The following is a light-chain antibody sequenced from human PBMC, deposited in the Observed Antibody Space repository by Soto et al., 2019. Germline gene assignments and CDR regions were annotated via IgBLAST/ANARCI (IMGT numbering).Light chain of an antibody. CDR2: AAS. V-gene: IGKV3-20*01. Sequence: EIILTQSPDTLSLSLGERATLSCRASRSITSRYLAWYQQKHGQAPRLLIYAASSRATGIPDRFSGSGSGTDFTLTITRLEPEDFAVYYCQQYGYSPNTFGQGTNLEIK. CDR1: RSITSRY. J-gene: IGKJ2*01. CDR3: QQYGYSPNT.